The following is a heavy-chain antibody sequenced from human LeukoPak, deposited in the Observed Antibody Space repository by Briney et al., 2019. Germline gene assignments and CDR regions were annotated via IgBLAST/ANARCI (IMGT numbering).Heavy chain of an antibody. CDR2: ISGGGDTT. V-gene: IGHV3-23*01. CDR1: GFTFSNYA. D-gene: IGHD2-2*01. J-gene: IGHJ4*02. CDR3: AKEGCTGTTCYSNS. Sequence: GGSLRLSCAASGFTFSNYAMSWVRQTPGKGLQWVSVISGGGDTTYYADSVKGRFTISRDNSKDTLYLQMNGLRAEDTAVYYCAKEGCTGTTCYSNSWGQGTLVTVS.